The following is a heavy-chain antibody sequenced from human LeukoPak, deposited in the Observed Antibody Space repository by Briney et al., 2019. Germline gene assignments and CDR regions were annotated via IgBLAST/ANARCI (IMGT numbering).Heavy chain of an antibody. CDR2: IYYSGST. Sequence: SETLSLTCTVSGGSISSSSYYWGWIRQPPGKGLEWIGSIYYSGSTYYNPSLKSRVTISVDTSKNQFSLKLSSVTAADTAVYYCARERWQLVLHYFDYWGQGTLVTVSS. V-gene: IGHV4-39*07. CDR3: ARERWQLVLHYFDY. CDR1: GGSISSSSYY. D-gene: IGHD6-6*01. J-gene: IGHJ4*02.